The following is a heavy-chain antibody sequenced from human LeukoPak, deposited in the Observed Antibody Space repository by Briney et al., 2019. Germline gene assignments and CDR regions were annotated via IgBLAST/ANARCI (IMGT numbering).Heavy chain of an antibody. CDR1: GFTFSTYG. CDR2: IRYDGSNK. D-gene: IGHD3-3*01. V-gene: IGHV3-30*02. J-gene: IGHJ3*02. CDR3: ARDERITIFGVASDAFDI. Sequence: GGSLRLSCAASGFTFSTYGIHWVRQAPGKGLEWVAFIRYDGSNKYYAGSVKGRFTISRDNAKNSLYLQMNSLRAEDTAVYYCARDERITIFGVASDAFDIWGQGTMVTVSS.